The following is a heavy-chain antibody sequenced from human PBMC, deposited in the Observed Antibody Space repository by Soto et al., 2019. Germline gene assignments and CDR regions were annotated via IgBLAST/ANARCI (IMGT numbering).Heavy chain of an antibody. J-gene: IGHJ6*02. Sequence: GGSLRLSCAASGFTFDDYAMHWVRQAPGKGLEWVSGISWDSVSIGYADSVKGRFTISRDNAKNSLYLQMNSLRAEDTALYYCAKDISSSYPPNYYYYGMDVWGQGATVTSP. V-gene: IGHV3-9*01. CDR1: GFTFDDYA. D-gene: IGHD6-13*01. CDR3: AKDISSSYPPNYYYYGMDV. CDR2: ISWDSVSI.